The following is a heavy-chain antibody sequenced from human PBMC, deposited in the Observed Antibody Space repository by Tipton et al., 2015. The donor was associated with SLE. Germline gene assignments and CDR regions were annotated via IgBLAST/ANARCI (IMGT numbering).Heavy chain of an antibody. V-gene: IGHV3-33*01. CDR2: IWYDASTK. D-gene: IGHD6-25*01. J-gene: IGHJ1*01. Sequence: RSLRLSCAASGFIFSSYGMHWVRQAPGKGLEWVAIIWYDASTKYYADSVKGRFTISRDNSKNSLYLQMNSLRVEDTAVYYCARVPDSSGRWTYFQHWGQGTLVTVSS. CDR1: GFIFSSYG. CDR3: ARVPDSSGRWTYFQH.